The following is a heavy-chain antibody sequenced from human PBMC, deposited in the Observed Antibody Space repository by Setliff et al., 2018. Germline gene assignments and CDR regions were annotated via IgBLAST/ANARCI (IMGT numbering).Heavy chain of an antibody. CDR3: AKGGGRYHSDS. CDR2: IFSGGST. D-gene: IGHD1-1*01. J-gene: IGHJ4*02. Sequence: SETLSLTCAVSGASTTTYYWSWIRQPPGKGLEWIGYIFSGGSTKFNPSVHYSPSLKSRVTISIDKSNNQFSLKLTSMTAADTAVYYCAKGGGRYHSDSWGQGILVTVSS. V-gene: IGHV4-59*12. CDR1: GASTTTYY.